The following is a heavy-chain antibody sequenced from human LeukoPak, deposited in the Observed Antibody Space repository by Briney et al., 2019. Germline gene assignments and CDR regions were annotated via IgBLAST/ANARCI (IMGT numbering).Heavy chain of an antibody. D-gene: IGHD3-22*01. CDR1: GGTFSSYA. J-gene: IGHJ5*02. CDR3: ARGRYYYDSSGYLWFDP. V-gene: IGHV1-69*13. Sequence: ASVKVSCKASGGTFSSYASSWVRQDPGQGLEWMGGIIPIFGTANYAQKFQGRVTITADESTSTAYMELSSLRSEDTAVYYCARGRYYYDSSGYLWFDPWGQGTLVTVSS. CDR2: IIPIFGTA.